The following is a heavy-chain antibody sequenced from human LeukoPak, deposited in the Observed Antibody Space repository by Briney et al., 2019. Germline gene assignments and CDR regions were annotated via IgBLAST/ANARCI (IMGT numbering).Heavy chain of an antibody. CDR1: GFTFSGSA. V-gene: IGHV3-23*01. CDR3: AKARGTVGAALDH. D-gene: IGHD1-26*01. Sequence: GSLRLSCAASGFTFSGSAMSWVRQAPGKGLEWVSAISGSGVSTYYADSVKGRFTISRDNSKNTLYLQMNSLRAEDTAVHYCAKARGTVGAALDHWGQGTLVTVSS. CDR2: ISGSGVST. J-gene: IGHJ4*02.